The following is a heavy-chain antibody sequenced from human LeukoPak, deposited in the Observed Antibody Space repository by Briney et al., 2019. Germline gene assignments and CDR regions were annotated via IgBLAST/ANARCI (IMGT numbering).Heavy chain of an antibody. CDR3: ARVGYSSSWYLSGMDV. V-gene: IGHV3-33*01. D-gene: IGHD6-13*01. CDR2: IWDDGSNK. CDR1: GFTFSSYG. J-gene: IGHJ6*02. Sequence: PGRSLRLSCAASGFTFSSYGMHWVRQAPGKGLEWVAVIWDDGSNKYYADSVKGRFTISRDNSKNTLYLQMNSLRAEDTAVYYCARVGYSSSWYLSGMDVWGQGTTVTVSS.